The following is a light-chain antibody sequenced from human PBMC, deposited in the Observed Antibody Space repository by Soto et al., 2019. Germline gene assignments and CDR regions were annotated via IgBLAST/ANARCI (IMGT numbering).Light chain of an antibody. Sequence: QSALTQPASVSVSPGQSITISCTGTSSDVGANIFVSWHQQHPGKAPKLMIYAVSSRPSGVSYRFSGSKSGNTASLTISGLQAEDEADYYCSSYTINNPDVFGTGTKFTVL. CDR2: AVS. CDR1: SSDVGANIF. CDR3: SSYTINNPDV. J-gene: IGLJ1*01. V-gene: IGLV2-14*01.